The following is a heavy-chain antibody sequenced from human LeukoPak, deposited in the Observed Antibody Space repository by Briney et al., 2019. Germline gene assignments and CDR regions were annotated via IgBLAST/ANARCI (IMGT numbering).Heavy chain of an antibody. CDR3: ARDRGYGGNHFDY. D-gene: IGHD4-23*01. J-gene: IGHJ4*02. CDR2: IYTSGST. CDR1: GGSISSGSYY. V-gene: IGHV4-61*02. Sequence: PSETLSLTCTVSGGSISSGSYYWSWIRQPAGKGLEWIGRIYTSGSTNYNPSLKSRVTISVDTSKNQLSLKLSSVTAADTAVYYCARDRGYGGNHFDYWGQGTLVTVSS.